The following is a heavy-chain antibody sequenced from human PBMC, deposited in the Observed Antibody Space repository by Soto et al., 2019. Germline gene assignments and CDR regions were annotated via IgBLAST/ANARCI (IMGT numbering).Heavy chain of an antibody. D-gene: IGHD3-9*01. CDR3: ARGGSSYYDILTGYPAYNWFDP. CDR2: TYYRSKWYN. V-gene: IGHV6-1*01. J-gene: IGHJ5*02. Sequence: PSQTLSLTCAISGDSVSSNSAAWNWIRQSPSRGLEWLGRTYYRSKWYNDYAVSVKSRITINPDTSKNQFSLQLNSVTPEDTAVYYCARGGSSYYDILTGYPAYNWFDPWGQGTLVTVSS. CDR1: GDSVSSNSAA.